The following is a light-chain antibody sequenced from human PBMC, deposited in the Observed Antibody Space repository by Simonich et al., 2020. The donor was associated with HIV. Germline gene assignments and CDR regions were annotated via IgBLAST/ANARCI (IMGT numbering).Light chain of an antibody. CDR3: QQSYSTPMYT. Sequence: AIRMTQSPSSLSASTGDRVTITCRASKGISSYLAWYQQKPGKAPKLLIYAASNLQSGVPSRFSGSGSGTDFTLTISSLQPEDFATYYCQQSYSTPMYTFGQGTKLEIK. CDR1: KGISSY. V-gene: IGKV1-8*01. CDR2: AAS. J-gene: IGKJ2*01.